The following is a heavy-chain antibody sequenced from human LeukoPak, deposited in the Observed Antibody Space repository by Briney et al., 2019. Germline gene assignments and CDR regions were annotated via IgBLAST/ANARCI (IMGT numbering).Heavy chain of an antibody. V-gene: IGHV1-2*02. D-gene: IGHD2/OR15-2a*01. CDR1: VYSFIDSY. CDR2: INPKNGGT. CDR3: ARVSSTPYRDWFAT. J-gene: IGHJ5*02. Sequence: AAVKVSCKPCVYSFIDSYMHWVRETPGQGRKWMGYINPKNGGTNYAQKFQGRVTMTRDTSTSTAYMELSRLRSDDTAAYYFARVSSTPYRDWFATWGRGNLVTVSS.